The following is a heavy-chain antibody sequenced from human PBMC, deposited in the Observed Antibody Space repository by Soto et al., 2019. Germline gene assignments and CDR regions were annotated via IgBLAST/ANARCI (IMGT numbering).Heavy chain of an antibody. D-gene: IGHD6-13*01. CDR3: ARLPSIAAAGTQFDS. V-gene: IGHV3-30-3*01. CDR1: GFTFSSYA. CDR2: ISYDGSNK. Sequence: PGGSLRLSCAASGFTFSSYAMHWVRQAPGKGLEWVAVISYDGSNKYYADSVKGRFTISRDNSKNTLYLQMNSLRAEDTAVYYCARLPSIAAAGTQFDSWAQGTLVNVSS. J-gene: IGHJ4*02.